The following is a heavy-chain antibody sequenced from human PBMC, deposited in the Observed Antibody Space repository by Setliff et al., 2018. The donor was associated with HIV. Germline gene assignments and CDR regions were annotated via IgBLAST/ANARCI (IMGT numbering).Heavy chain of an antibody. CDR2: ISAYNDNT. CDR3: ARALGYCSSTSCYGGIDAFYI. D-gene: IGHD2-2*01. Sequence: GASVKVSCKTSGYTFTNYGISWVRQAPGQGLEWMGWISAYNDNTNYAQKVQGRVTMTTETSTSTAYMDLRSLRSDDTAVYYCARALGYCSSTSCYGGIDAFYIWGQRTMFTVAS. V-gene: IGHV1-18*01. CDR1: GYTFTNYG. J-gene: IGHJ3*02.